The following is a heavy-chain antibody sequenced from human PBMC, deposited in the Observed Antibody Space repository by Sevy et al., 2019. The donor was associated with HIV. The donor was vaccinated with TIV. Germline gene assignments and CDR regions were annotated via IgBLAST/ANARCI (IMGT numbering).Heavy chain of an antibody. D-gene: IGHD7-27*01. CDR3: GRDNWGSIDY. Sequence: SETLSLTCAVSGGSLNTYGWSWIRQPPGKGLEWIGYAYYNGGTNYNPSLKSRLTILVGTSERQFSLQLSSVTPADTAVYYCGRDNWGSIDYWGQGVLVTVSS. CDR2: AYYNGGT. J-gene: IGHJ4*02. CDR1: GGSLNTYG. V-gene: IGHV4-59*01.